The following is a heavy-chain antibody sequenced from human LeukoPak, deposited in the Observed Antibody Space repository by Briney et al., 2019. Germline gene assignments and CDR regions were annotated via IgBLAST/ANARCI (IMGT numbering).Heavy chain of an antibody. V-gene: IGHV4-4*07. J-gene: IGHJ3*02. Sequence: PSETLSLTCTVSGGSISSHCWSWIRQPAGKGLELIGRVYSSGSTNYNPSLKSRVTMSVDTSKNQFSLRLSSVTAADTAVYYCAKSNGYGLVDIWGQGTMVTVSS. D-gene: IGHD3-10*01. CDR3: AKSNGYGLVDI. CDR1: GGSISSHC. CDR2: VYSSGST.